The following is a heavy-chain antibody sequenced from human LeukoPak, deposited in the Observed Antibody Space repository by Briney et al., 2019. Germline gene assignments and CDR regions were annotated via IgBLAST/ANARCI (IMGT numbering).Heavy chain of an antibody. J-gene: IGHJ4*02. CDR2: ISGSGGST. Sequence: GGSLRLSCAASGFTFSSYAMSWVRQAPGKGLEWVSAISGSGGSTYYADSVTGRFTVSRDNSKKTVDLQMNNLRVDDTAIYYCAKDHANTPVVTNWGQGILVSVSS. V-gene: IGHV3-23*01. D-gene: IGHD2-21*02. CDR3: AKDHANTPVVTN. CDR1: GFTFSSYA.